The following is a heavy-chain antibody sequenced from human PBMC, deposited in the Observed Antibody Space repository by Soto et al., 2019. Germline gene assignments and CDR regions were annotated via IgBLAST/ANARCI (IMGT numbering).Heavy chain of an antibody. Sequence: KASETLSLTCNASGDSIGRFYWSWIRQSAEKGLEWIGRVYSTGGTAYNPALKGRVTISLDRSNNHVSLEMNSVTAADTAVYFCARDLSGTGLDIWGRGTRVTV. J-gene: IGHJ6*02. V-gene: IGHV4-4*07. CDR2: VYSTGGT. CDR1: GDSIGRFY. D-gene: IGHD1-26*01. CDR3: ARDLSGTGLDI.